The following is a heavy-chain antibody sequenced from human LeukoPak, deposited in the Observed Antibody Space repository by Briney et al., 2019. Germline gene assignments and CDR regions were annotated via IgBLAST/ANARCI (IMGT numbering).Heavy chain of an antibody. V-gene: IGHV3-21*01. D-gene: IGHD4/OR15-4a*01. CDR1: GFTFSSYT. Sequence: GGSLRLSCAASGFTFSSYTMNWVRQAPGKGLEWVSSISSSSTYINYADSVKGRFTISRDNAKNSLYLQMNSLRAEDTAVCYCARDDYGGLDYWGQGTLVTVSS. CDR2: ISSSSTYI. J-gene: IGHJ4*02. CDR3: ARDDYGGLDY.